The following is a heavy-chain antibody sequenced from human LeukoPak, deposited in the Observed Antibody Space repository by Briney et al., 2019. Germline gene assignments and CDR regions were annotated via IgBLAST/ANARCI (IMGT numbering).Heavy chain of an antibody. CDR3: ARVSWIQLWETIDY. D-gene: IGHD5-18*01. CDR2: ISSSGSTI. CDR1: GFTFSSYE. Sequence: GGSLRLSCAASGFTFSSYEMNWVRQAPGKGLEWVSYISSSGSTIYYADSVKGRFTISRDNAKNSLYLQMNSLRAEDTAVYYCARVSWIQLWETIDYWGQGTLVTVSS. V-gene: IGHV3-48*03. J-gene: IGHJ4*02.